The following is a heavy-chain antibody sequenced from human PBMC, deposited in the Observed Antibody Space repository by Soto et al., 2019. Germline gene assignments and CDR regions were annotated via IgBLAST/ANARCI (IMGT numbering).Heavy chain of an antibody. Sequence: QVQLVESGGGVVQPGRSLRLSCAASGFTFSSYGMHWVRQAPGKGLEWVAVISYDGSNKYYADSVKGRFTISRDNSKNTRLLQMNSLRAEDTAVYYCAKDLLRPGRAYGMDVWGQGTTVTVSS. D-gene: IGHD6-25*01. CDR3: AKDLLRPGRAYGMDV. V-gene: IGHV3-30*18. CDR2: ISYDGSNK. J-gene: IGHJ6*02. CDR1: GFTFSSYG.